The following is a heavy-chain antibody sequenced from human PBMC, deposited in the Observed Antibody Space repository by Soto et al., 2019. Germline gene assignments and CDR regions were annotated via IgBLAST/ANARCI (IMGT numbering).Heavy chain of an antibody. CDR1: GGSISSGGYY. D-gene: IGHD3-10*01. Sequence: QVQLQESGPGLVKPSQTLSLTCTVSGGSISSGGYYWSWIRQHPGKGLEWIGYIFYTGSTYYNPSLESRVTISADTSKNQFSLRLSSVTAADTAVYYCARDLGGSEGYWGQGTLVTVSS. CDR3: ARDLGGSEGY. CDR2: IFYTGST. J-gene: IGHJ4*02. V-gene: IGHV4-31*03.